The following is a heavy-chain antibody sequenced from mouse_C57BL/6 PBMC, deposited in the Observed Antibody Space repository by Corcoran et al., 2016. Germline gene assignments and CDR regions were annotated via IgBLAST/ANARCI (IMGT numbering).Heavy chain of an antibody. CDR3: ARFGNSYYCDY. J-gene: IGHJ2*01. V-gene: IGHV9-3*01. CDR1: GYTFTTYG. Sequence: QIQLVQSGPELKKPGETVKISCKASGYTFTTYGMSWVKQAPGKGLKWMGWINTYSGVPTYADDFKGRFAFSLETSASTAYLQINNLKNEDTATYVCARFGNSYYCDYWGQGTTLTVSS. D-gene: IGHD2-1*01. CDR2: INTYSGVP.